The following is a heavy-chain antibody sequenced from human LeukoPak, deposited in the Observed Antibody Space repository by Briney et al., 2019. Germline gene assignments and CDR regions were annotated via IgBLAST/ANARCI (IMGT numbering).Heavy chain of an antibody. V-gene: IGHV3-48*01. CDR3: ARAYNKYTYGYHF. CDR2: ISSSSTSI. Sequence: GGSLRLSCAASGFTFSDYNMNWVRQPPGKGLEWLSCISSSSTSIYYADSVKGRFTISRDNAKNSLYLQMSSLRGDDTAVYYCARAYNKYTYGYHFWGQGTLVTVSS. D-gene: IGHD5-18*01. CDR1: GFTFSDYN. J-gene: IGHJ4*02.